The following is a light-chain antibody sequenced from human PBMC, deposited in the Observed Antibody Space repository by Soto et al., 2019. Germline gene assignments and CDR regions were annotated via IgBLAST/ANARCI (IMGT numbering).Light chain of an antibody. Sequence: DIQMTQSPSTLSASIGDIVTITCRASQSISGWLAWHQVKPGRAPKVLIYKASTVQRGVPSRFSGSGSGTEFNLTISSLQPDDFASYDCQQYQSYPLTFGGGTKVESK. CDR2: KAS. V-gene: IGKV1-5*03. J-gene: IGKJ4*01. CDR1: QSISGW. CDR3: QQYQSYPLT.